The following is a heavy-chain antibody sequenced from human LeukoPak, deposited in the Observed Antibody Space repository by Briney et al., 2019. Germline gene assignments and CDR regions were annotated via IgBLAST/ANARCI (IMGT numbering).Heavy chain of an antibody. CDR1: GYTFTSYG. D-gene: IGHD6-19*01. J-gene: IGHJ4*02. CDR3: ARGWVSSGWYDHDY. V-gene: IGHV1-8*02. Sequence: ASVKVSCKASGYTFTSYGISWVRQATGQGLEWMGWMNPNSGNTGYAQKFQGRVTMTRNTSISTAYMELSSLRSEDTAVYYCARGWVSSGWYDHDYWGQGTLVTVSS. CDR2: MNPNSGNT.